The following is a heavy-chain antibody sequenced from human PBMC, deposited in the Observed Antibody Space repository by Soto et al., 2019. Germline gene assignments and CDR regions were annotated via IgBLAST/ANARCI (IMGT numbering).Heavy chain of an antibody. CDR2: ISGNGENS. D-gene: IGHD1-1*01. Sequence: QTGGSLRLSCASSGFTYSDFAMTWVRQAPGKGLEWVATISGNGENSYYADSVKGRCTISRDNSEYTVSLLITSLRVGDTAVYYYGTTPPQHVRNWSDYGGQGALVTVSS. J-gene: IGHJ4*02. V-gene: IGHV3-23*01. CDR1: GFTYSDFA. CDR3: GTTPPQHVRNWSDY.